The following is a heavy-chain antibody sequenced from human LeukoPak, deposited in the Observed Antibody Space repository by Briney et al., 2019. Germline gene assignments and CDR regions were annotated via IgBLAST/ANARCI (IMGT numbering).Heavy chain of an antibody. Sequence: ASVNVSCKASGYTFTSYGISWVRQAPGQGLEWMGWISGYNGNTNYAQKLQGRVTMTTDTSTSTAYMELRSLRSDDTAVYYCARAGAVAPYYYYMDGWGKGTTVPVSS. V-gene: IGHV1-18*01. CDR1: GYTFTSYG. D-gene: IGHD6-19*01. CDR3: ARAGAVAPYYYYMDG. CDR2: ISGYNGNT. J-gene: IGHJ6*03.